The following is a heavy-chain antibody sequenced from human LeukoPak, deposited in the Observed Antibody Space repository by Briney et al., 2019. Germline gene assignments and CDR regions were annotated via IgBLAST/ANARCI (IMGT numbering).Heavy chain of an antibody. V-gene: IGHV3-11*01. Sequence: GGSLRLSCAASGFIFSDYYMSWIRQAPGKGLEWVSDISSGGSTIYYADSVKGRFTISRDNAKKSLYLQMNSLRAEDTALYYCARDGPRGYFQHWGQGTLITVSS. D-gene: IGHD1-14*01. CDR2: ISSGGSTI. CDR3: ARDGPRGYFQH. CDR1: GFIFSDYY. J-gene: IGHJ1*01.